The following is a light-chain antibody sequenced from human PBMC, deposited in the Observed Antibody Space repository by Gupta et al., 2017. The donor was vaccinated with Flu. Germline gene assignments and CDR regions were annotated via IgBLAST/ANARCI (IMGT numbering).Light chain of an antibody. Sequence: LGSSIKVFHSKIHYYQQRSGSTHQYLLTFISDSYKQRGSGVPSRCSGSKDASDNEGILLISGLQSEDEADYYYMIWHSSAWVFGGGTKLTVL. CDR2: FISDSYK. CDR1: SSIKVFHSK. J-gene: IGLJ2*01. CDR3: MIWHSSAWV. V-gene: IGLV5-45*01.